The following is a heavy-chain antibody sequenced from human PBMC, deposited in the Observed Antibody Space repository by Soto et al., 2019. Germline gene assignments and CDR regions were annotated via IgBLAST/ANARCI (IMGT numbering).Heavy chain of an antibody. CDR1: GFTFSNYG. J-gene: IGHJ4*02. Sequence: QVQLVESGGGVVQPGRSQRLSCAASGFTFSNYGMHWVRQAPGKGLEWVAVISYDGSNKYYADSVKGRFTISRDNSKNTLYLQMNSLRPEDTAVYYCAKDPFAKSESYPGYWGQGTLVTVSS. CDR2: ISYDGSNK. D-gene: IGHD1-26*01. CDR3: AKDPFAKSESYPGY. V-gene: IGHV3-30*18.